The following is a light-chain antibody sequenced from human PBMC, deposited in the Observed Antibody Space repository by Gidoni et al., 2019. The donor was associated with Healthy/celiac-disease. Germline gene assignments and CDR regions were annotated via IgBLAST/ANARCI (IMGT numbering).Light chain of an antibody. CDR2: SNN. Sequence: QSVLTQPPSASGTTGQRVTISCSGSSSNIGSNTVNWYQQLPGTAPKLLIYSNNQRPSGVPDRFSGSKSGTSASLAISGLQSEDEADYYCAAWDDSLEGVFGGGTKLTVL. CDR1: SSNIGSNT. CDR3: AAWDDSLEGV. V-gene: IGLV1-44*01. J-gene: IGLJ2*01.